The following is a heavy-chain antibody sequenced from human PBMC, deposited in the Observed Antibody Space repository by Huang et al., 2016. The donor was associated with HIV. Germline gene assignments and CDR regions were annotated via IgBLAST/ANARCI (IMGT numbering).Heavy chain of an antibody. V-gene: IGHV1-3*01. CDR2: INGGNGDT. CDR1: GYTFSSHA. D-gene: IGHD3-3*01. CDR3: ARDPLDIRRHFDF. J-gene: IGHJ4*02. Sequence: QVQLVQSGAEVKKPGTSVKVSCKPSGYTFSSHALHWLRQAPGQRPEWMGWINGGNGDTKYSQKCQGRVTITSDTSANIGYMELNSLLSEDTAVYYCARDPLDIRRHFDFWGQGSLVTVSS.